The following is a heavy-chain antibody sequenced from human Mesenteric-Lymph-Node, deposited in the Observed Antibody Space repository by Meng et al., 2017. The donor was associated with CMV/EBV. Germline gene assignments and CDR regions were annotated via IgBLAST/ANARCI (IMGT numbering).Heavy chain of an antibody. Sequence: GSLRLSCAVSGGSISSSNWWSWVRQPPGKGLEWIGEIYHSGSTNYNPSLKSRVTISVDKSKNQFSLKLSSVTAADTAVYYCARDGVAGPYYYYGMDVWGQGTTVTVSS. CDR1: GGSISSSNW. CDR2: IYHSGST. CDR3: ARDGVAGPYYYYGMDV. D-gene: IGHD6-19*01. J-gene: IGHJ6*02. V-gene: IGHV4-4*02.